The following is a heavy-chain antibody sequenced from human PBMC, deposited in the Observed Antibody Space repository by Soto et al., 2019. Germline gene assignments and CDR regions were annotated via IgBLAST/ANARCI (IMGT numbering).Heavy chain of an antibody. Sequence: PGGSLRLSCAASGFTFSSYAMSWVRQAPGKGLEWVSAISGSGGSTYYADSVKGRFTISRDNSKNTLHLQMNSLRAEDTAVYYCAKVPYYYDSSGYYPPNDYWGQGTLVTVSS. D-gene: IGHD3-22*01. CDR1: GFTFSSYA. J-gene: IGHJ4*02. V-gene: IGHV3-23*01. CDR3: AKVPYYYDSSGYYPPNDY. CDR2: ISGSGGST.